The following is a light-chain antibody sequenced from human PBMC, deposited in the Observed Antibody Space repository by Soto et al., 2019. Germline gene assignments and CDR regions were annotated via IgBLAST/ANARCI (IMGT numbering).Light chain of an antibody. CDR3: QQSYGTPRT. J-gene: IGKJ1*01. CDR1: QSTSSY. Sequence: DIQMTQSPSSLSASVGDRVTITCRASQSTSSYLNWYQQKPGKAPKLLIYAATSLQSGLPSRFSGSGSGTDFTLTISSLQPEDSATYYCQQSYGTPRTFGQGTKVEIK. V-gene: IGKV1-39*01. CDR2: AAT.